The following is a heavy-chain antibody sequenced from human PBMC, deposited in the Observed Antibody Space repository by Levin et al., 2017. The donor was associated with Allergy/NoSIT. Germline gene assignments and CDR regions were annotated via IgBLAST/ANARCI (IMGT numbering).Heavy chain of an antibody. Sequence: SETLSLTCTVSGGSISSYYWSWIRQPPGKGLEWIGYIYYSGSTNYSPSLKSRVTISIDTSKNQFSLKLSSMTAADTAVYYCASVSLTYYYGSGSLDYWGQGILVTVSS. CDR3: ASVSLTYYYGSGSLDY. D-gene: IGHD3-10*01. CDR1: GGSISSYY. V-gene: IGHV4-59*08. J-gene: IGHJ4*02. CDR2: IYYSGST.